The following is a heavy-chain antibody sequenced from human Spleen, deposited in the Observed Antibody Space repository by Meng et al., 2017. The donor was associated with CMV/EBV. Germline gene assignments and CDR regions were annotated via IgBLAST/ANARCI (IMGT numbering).Heavy chain of an antibody. J-gene: IGHJ4*02. D-gene: IGHD3-10*01. CDR3: ARDGGSGTYYNTLKFFDY. CDR1: GGSFSGYY. Sequence: SETLSLTCAVYGGSFSGYYWSWIRQPPGKGLEWIGTMSYSGGTYYNPSLKSRVIISGDTSKNHFSLKLSSVTAADTAVYYCARDGGSGTYYNTLKFFDYWGQGTLVTVSS. CDR2: MSYSGGT. V-gene: IGHV4-34*01.